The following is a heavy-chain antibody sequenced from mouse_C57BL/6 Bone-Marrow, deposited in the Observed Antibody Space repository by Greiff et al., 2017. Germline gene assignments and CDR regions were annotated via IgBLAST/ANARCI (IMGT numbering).Heavy chain of an antibody. Sequence: EVQLQQSGGGLVKPGGSLKLSCAASGFTFSSYAMSWVRQTPEKRLEWVATISDGGSYTYYPDNVKGRFTISRDNAKNNLYLQMSHLKSEDTAMYYCARDLKDYWGQGTSVTVSS. CDR2: ISDGGSYT. V-gene: IGHV5-4*01. CDR3: ARDLKDY. J-gene: IGHJ4*01. CDR1: GFTFSSYA.